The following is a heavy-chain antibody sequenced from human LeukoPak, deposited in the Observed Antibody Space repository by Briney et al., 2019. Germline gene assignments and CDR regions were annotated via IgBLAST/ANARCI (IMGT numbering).Heavy chain of an antibody. D-gene: IGHD2/OR15-2a*01. V-gene: IGHV3-48*01. J-gene: IGHJ4*02. CDR1: GITFSSYS. CDR2: ISSSGSTK. CDR3: ARGGLSIMGY. Sequence: WGSLRLSCGASGITFSSYSMNWVRQGPGKGLEWVSYISSSGSTKYYADSVKGRFTISRDNARNSLYLQMNSLRAEDTAVYFCARGGLSIMGYWGQGTLVTVSS.